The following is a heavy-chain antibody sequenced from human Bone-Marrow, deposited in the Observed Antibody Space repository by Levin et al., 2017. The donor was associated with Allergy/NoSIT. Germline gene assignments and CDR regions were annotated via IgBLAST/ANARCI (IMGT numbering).Heavy chain of an antibody. J-gene: IGHJ4*02. CDR3: AKDLGYYDYSHSGY. CDR2: ISGSGGST. Sequence: GGSLRLSCAASGFTFSSYAMSWVRQAPGKGLEWVSAISGSGGSTYYADSVKGRFTISRDNSKNTLYLQMNSLRAEDTAVYYCAKDLGYYDYSHSGYWGQGTLVTVSS. V-gene: IGHV3-23*01. D-gene: IGHD3-16*01. CDR1: GFTFSSYA.